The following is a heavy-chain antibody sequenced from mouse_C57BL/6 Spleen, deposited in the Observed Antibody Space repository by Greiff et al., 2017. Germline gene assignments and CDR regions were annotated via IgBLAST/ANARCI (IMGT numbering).Heavy chain of an antibody. D-gene: IGHD2-4*01. CDR3: EREDNDVDALDY. CDR1: GYTFTSYW. Sequence: VQLQQSGAELVKPGASVKLSCTASGYTFTSYWMHWVQQRPGQGLEWIGFINPSGSYTKYNHKFKGQATLTADKSSSTAYMQLSSLTYEDSAVYYCEREDNDVDALDYWGQGTTVTVSA. V-gene: IGHV1-7*01. CDR2: INPSGSYT. J-gene: IGHJ3*01.